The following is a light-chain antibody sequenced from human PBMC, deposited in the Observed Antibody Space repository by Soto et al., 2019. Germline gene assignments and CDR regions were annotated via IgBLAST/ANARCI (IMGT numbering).Light chain of an antibody. CDR3: AGWDDSLSGDV. CDR1: SSNIGSNF. Sequence: QSVLTQPPSASGTPGQRVTISCSGRSSNIGSNFVYWYQHLPGTAPKLVIYRNSQRPSGVPDRFSGSKSGTSASLAISGLQSEDEADYYCAGWDDSLSGDVFGPGTKVTVL. J-gene: IGLJ1*01. CDR2: RNS. V-gene: IGLV1-47*01.